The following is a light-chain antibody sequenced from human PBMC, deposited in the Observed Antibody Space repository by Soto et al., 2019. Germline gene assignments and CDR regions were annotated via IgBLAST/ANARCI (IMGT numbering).Light chain of an antibody. CDR3: QQRSNWPPWT. V-gene: IGKV3-11*01. CDR1: QSVSSY. J-gene: IGKJ5*01. Sequence: EIVLPQSPATLSLSPGERATLSCRASQSVSSYLAWYQQKPGQAPRLLIYDASNRATGIPARFSGSGSGTDFTLTISSLEPEDFAVYYCQQRSNWPPWTFGQGTRLEIK. CDR2: DAS.